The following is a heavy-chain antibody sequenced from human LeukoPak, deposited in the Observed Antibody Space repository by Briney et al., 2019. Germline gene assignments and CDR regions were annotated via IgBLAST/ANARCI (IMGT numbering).Heavy chain of an antibody. D-gene: IGHD3-3*01. J-gene: IGHJ5*02. Sequence: PSETLSLTCTVSGGSISSYYWTWVRQPAGKGLEWIGRIYISGSANYNPSLQSRVTMSLDTSKNQFSLKLYSVTAADTAVYYCARLHYDFWSGNYYHNWIGPWGQGTLVTVSS. CDR3: ARLHYDFWSGNYYHNWIGP. CDR2: IYISGSA. V-gene: IGHV4-4*07. CDR1: GGSISSYY.